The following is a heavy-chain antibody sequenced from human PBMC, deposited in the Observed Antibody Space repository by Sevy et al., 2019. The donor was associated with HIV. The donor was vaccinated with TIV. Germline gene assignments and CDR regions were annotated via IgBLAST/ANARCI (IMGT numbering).Heavy chain of an antibody. CDR2: ISYDGSNK. D-gene: IGHD6-13*01. CDR3: AREAGSSWYRDGYYYYMDV. J-gene: IGHJ6*03. Sequence: GGSLRLSCAASGFTFSSYAMHWVRQAPGKGLEWVAVISYDGSNKYYADSVKGRFTISRGNPKNTLYLQMNSLRAEDTAVYYCAREAGSSWYRDGYYYYMDVWGKGTTVTVSS. CDR1: GFTFSSYA. V-gene: IGHV3-30-3*01.